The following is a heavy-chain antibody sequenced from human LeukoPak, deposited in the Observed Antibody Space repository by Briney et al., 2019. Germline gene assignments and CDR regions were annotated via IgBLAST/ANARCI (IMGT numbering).Heavy chain of an antibody. Sequence: SETLSLTCTVSGGSISSYYWSWIRPPPGKGLEWIGYIYYSGSTNYNPSLKSRVTISVDTSKNQFSLKLSSVTAADTAVYYCARGRLYSSWDYWGQGTLVTVSS. J-gene: IGHJ4*02. CDR1: GGSISSYY. CDR2: IYYSGST. D-gene: IGHD6-6*01. V-gene: IGHV4-59*01. CDR3: ARGRLYSSWDY.